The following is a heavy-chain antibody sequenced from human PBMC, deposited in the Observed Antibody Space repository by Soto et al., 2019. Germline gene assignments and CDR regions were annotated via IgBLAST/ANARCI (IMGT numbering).Heavy chain of an antibody. Sequence: PGESLKISCNGSAYSFTSYWIGSVRQMPGKGLEWMGIIYPGDSDTRYSPSFQGQVTISADKCISTAYLQWSSLKASDTAMYYCARRSVYGGLSQSNAFDIWGQGTMVTVSS. CDR2: IYPGDSDT. J-gene: IGHJ3*02. D-gene: IGHD4-17*01. CDR1: AYSFTSYW. V-gene: IGHV5-51*01. CDR3: ARRSVYGGLSQSNAFDI.